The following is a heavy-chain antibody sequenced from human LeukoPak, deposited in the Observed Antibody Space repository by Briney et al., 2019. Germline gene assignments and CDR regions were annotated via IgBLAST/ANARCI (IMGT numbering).Heavy chain of an antibody. D-gene: IGHD1/OR15-1a*01. Sequence: PSETLSLTCTVSSGSVSGGGYYWSWIRQPPGKGLEWIGYIYHSGSTNYNPSLKSRVTISIDTSKNHFSLKLGSVTAADTAVYYCVRRQEQLAYDYWGQGTLVTVSS. CDR3: VRRQEQLAYDY. CDR1: SGSVSGGGYY. CDR2: IYHSGST. J-gene: IGHJ4*02. V-gene: IGHV4-61*03.